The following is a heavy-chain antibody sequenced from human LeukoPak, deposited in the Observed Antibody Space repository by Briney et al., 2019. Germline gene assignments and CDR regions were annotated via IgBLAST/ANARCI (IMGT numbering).Heavy chain of an antibody. Sequence: GESLKISCKGSGYNFTNYWVGWVRQMPGKGLEWMGIIDPGDSDTRYSPSFVSQITISADKSISTAYLQWNSLKASDSAMYYCARLEYSSSTPGNWGQGTLVTVSS. J-gene: IGHJ4*02. CDR2: IDPGDSDT. CDR1: GYNFTNYW. CDR3: ARLEYSSSTPGN. V-gene: IGHV5-51*01. D-gene: IGHD6-6*01.